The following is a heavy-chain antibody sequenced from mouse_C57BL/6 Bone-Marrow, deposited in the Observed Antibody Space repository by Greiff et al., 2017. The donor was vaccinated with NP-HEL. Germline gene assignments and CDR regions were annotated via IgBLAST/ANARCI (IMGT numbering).Heavy chain of an antibody. Sequence: VQLQQSGAELVRPGTSVKMSCKASGYTFTNYWIGWAKQRPGHGLEWIGDIYPGGGYTNYNEKFKGKATLTADKSSSTAYMQFSRLTAEDSAIYYCARRWLLLCDYWGQGTTLTGSS. V-gene: IGHV1-63*01. D-gene: IGHD2-3*01. J-gene: IGHJ2*01. CDR2: IYPGGGYT. CDR3: ARRWLLLCDY. CDR1: GYTFTNYW.